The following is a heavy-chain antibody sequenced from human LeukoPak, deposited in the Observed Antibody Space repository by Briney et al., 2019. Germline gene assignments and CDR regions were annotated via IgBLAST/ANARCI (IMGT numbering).Heavy chain of an antibody. V-gene: IGHV3-7*01. CDR1: GFTFSNFW. CDR2: IDPDGSET. CDR3: ARIWYFGDNNWRYFDY. J-gene: IGHJ4*02. Sequence: GGSLRLSCAASGFTFSNFWMSWVRQAPGKGLEWVANIDPDGSETQYVGSVKGRFTASRDNAKNSLYLQMNSLRAEDTAIYYCARIWYFGDNNWRYFDYWGQETLVTVSS. D-gene: IGHD1-20*01.